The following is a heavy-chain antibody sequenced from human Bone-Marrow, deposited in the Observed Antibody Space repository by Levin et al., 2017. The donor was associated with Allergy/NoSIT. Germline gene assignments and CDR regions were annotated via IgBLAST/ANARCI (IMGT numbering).Heavy chain of an antibody. CDR3: AKETKYYYDSTGVDY. J-gene: IGHJ4*02. CDR2: ISGSGGST. D-gene: IGHD3-22*01. V-gene: IGHV3-23*01. CDR1: GFTFSSYA. Sequence: GESLKISCAASGFTFSSYAMSWVRQAPGKGLEWVSAISGSGGSTYYADSVKGRFTISRDNSKNTLYLQMNSLRAEDTAVYYCAKETKYYYDSTGVDYWGQGTLVTVSS.